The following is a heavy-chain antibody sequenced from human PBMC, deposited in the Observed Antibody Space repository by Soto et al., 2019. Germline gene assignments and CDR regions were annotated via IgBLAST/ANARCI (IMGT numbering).Heavy chain of an antibody. CDR1: GYTFTSYG. CDR3: ARALTGPTLYDFWSGYYPYYYYGMDV. D-gene: IGHD3-3*01. Sequence: ASVKVSCKASGYTFTSYGISWVRQAPGQGLEWMGWISAYNGNTNHAQKLQGRVTMTTDTSTSTAYMELRSLRSDDTAVYYCARALTGPTLYDFWSGYYPYYYYGMDVWGQGTTVTVSS. V-gene: IGHV1-18*04. J-gene: IGHJ6*02. CDR2: ISAYNGNT.